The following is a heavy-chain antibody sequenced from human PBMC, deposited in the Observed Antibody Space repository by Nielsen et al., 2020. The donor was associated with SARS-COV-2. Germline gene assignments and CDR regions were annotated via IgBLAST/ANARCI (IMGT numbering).Heavy chain of an antibody. V-gene: IGHV3-74*01. J-gene: IGHJ4*02. CDR1: GFTFSNSW. D-gene: IGHD1-1*01. Sequence: GESLKISCAASGFTFSNSWMHWVRQAPGKGLVWVSRTSPDGDIVNYADSVRGRFTTSRDNAKNTLYLQMNSLRAEDTAVYFCTNWNDGYWGQGTPVTVSS. CDR3: TNWNDGY. CDR2: TSPDGDIV.